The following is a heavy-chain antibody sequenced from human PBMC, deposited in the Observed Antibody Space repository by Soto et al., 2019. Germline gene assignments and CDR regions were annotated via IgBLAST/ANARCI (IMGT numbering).Heavy chain of an antibody. CDR2: IYYSGST. D-gene: IGHD3-10*01. J-gene: IGHJ4*02. CDR3: ASVFRDSMVRGVFDY. V-gene: IGHV4-31*03. Sequence: PSETLSLTCTVSGGSISSGGYYWSWIRQHPGKGLGWIGYIYYSGSTYYNPSLKSRVTISVDTSKNQFSLKLSSVTAADTAVYYCASVFRDSMVRGVFDYWGQGTLVTVSS. CDR1: GGSISSGGYY.